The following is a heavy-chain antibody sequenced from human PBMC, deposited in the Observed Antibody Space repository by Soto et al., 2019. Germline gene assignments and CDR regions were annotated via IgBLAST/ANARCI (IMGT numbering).Heavy chain of an antibody. CDR3: ARDNGFYCSGGSCYHYGMDV. Sequence: EVQLVESGGGLVKPGGSLRLSCAASGFTFSSYSMNWVRQAPGKGLEWGSSISSSSSYIYYADSVKGRFTISRHNAKKSLYLQMNSLRAEDTAVYYCARDNGFYCSGGSCYHYGMDVWGQGNTVTVSS. CDR1: GFTFSSYS. J-gene: IGHJ6*02. V-gene: IGHV3-21*01. D-gene: IGHD2-15*01. CDR2: ISSSSSYI.